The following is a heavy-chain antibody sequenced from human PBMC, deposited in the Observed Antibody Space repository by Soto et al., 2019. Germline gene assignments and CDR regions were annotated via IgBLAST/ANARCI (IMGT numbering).Heavy chain of an antibody. CDR2: MTSDMKTI. D-gene: IGHD6-19*01. Sequence: EVQLVESGGGLIQPGGSLRLSCAASGFTFRVYSMNWSRQAPGKGLEWISYMTSDMKTIHYADSVKGRFTISRDNDKNSVYLQRTSLRDEDTAVYECARSVEGNFDHWGQGSLVTVSS. J-gene: IGHJ4*02. CDR1: GFTFRVYS. CDR3: ARSVEGNFDH. V-gene: IGHV3-48*02.